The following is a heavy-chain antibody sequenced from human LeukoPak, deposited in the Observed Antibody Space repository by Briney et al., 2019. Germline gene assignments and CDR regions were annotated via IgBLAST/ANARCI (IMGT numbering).Heavy chain of an antibody. D-gene: IGHD2/OR15-2a*01. CDR3: ARADDSRRTLYY. V-gene: IGHV1-2*02. J-gene: IGHJ4*02. CDR2: INPNSGGT. CDR1: GYTFTGYY. Sequence: GASVKVSCKASGYTFTGYYMHWVRQAPGQGLEWMGWINPNSGGTSYAQKFQGRVTMTRDTSISTAYMELSRLRSDDTAVYYCARADDSRRTLYYWGQGTLVTVSS.